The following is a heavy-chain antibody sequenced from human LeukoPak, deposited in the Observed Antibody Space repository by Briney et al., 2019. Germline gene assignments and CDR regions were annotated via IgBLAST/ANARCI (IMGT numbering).Heavy chain of an antibody. D-gene: IGHD2-15*01. V-gene: IGHV3-48*03. Sequence: GGSLRLSCVASGFTFSTYEMNWVRQAPRKGLEWISYISSSGDIIYYADSVRGRLTFSRDSAKNSLYLQMNSLRAEDTAVYYCARVGRDSQHLDYWGPGTLVTVSS. CDR3: ARVGRDSQHLDY. J-gene: IGHJ4*02. CDR2: ISSSGDII. CDR1: GFTFSTYE.